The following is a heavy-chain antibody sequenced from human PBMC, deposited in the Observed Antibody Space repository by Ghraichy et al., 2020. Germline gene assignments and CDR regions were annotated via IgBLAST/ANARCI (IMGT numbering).Heavy chain of an antibody. D-gene: IGHD4-17*01. Sequence: GGSLRLSCAASGFTFSSYWMHWVRQAPGKGLVWVSRINSAGSSTSYADSVKGRVTISRDNAKNTLYLQMNSLRAEDTAVYYCARRYYGPDAFDIWGQGTIVTVSS. V-gene: IGHV3-74*01. J-gene: IGHJ3*02. CDR2: INSAGSST. CDR3: ARRYYGPDAFDI. CDR1: GFTFSSYW.